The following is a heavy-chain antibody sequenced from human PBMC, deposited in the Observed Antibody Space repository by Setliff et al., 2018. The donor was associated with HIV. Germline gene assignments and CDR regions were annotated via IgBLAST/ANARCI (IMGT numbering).Heavy chain of an antibody. CDR3: AKNGGYNYGRPNDY. V-gene: IGHV3-23*01. CDR2: ISGSGGST. J-gene: IGHJ4*02. Sequence: GGSLRLSCTASGFVFSNAWMTWVRQAPGKGPEWVSAISGSGGSTYYADSVKGRFTISRDNSKNTLYLQMNSLRAEDTAVYYRAKNGGYNYGRPNDYWGQGTLVTVSS. CDR1: GFVFSNAW. D-gene: IGHD5-12*01.